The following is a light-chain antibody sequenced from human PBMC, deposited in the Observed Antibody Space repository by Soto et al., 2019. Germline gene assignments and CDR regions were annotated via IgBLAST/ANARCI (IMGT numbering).Light chain of an antibody. CDR1: RSISNW. CDR2: KAS. Sequence: DIQMTQSPSTLSGSVGDRVTMTCRASRSISNWLAWYQQRPGIAPKLLIYKASNLESGVPSRFSGSGSGTEFTLTISSLHPDDFAAYYCRQHNSFPWMFGSGTKVDI. J-gene: IGKJ1*01. V-gene: IGKV1-5*03. CDR3: RQHNSFPWM.